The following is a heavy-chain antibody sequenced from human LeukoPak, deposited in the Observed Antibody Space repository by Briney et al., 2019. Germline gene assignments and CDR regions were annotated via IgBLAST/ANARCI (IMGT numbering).Heavy chain of an antibody. D-gene: IGHD5-24*01. J-gene: IGHJ4*02. V-gene: IGHV4-59*01. Sequence: MPSETLSLTCTVSGGSINHYHWNWIRQPPGKGLEWIGYIYYSGSTNYNPSLKSRVTISVDTSNNQFSLKLNSVTAADTAVYYCARARDGYNFYFDYWGQGTLVTVSS. CDR2: IYYSGST. CDR1: GGSINHYH. CDR3: ARARDGYNFYFDY.